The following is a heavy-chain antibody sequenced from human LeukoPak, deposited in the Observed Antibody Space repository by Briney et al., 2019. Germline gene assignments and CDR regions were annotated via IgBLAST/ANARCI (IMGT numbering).Heavy chain of an antibody. CDR1: GFTFSSYA. J-gene: IGHJ4*02. CDR2: ISGSGGST. V-gene: IGHV3-23*01. CDR3: AKVPVDYYDKGYYFDY. Sequence: GGSLRLSCAASGFTFSSYAMSWVRQAPGKGLEWVSAISGSGGSTYYADSVKGRFTISRDNSKNTLYLQMNSLRAEDTAVYYCAKVPVDYYDKGYYFDYWGQGTLVTVSS. D-gene: IGHD3-22*01.